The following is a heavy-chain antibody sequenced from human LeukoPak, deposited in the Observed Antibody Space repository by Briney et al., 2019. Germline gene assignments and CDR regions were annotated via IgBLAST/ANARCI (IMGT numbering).Heavy chain of an antibody. Sequence: ASVKVSCKASGYTFTGYYMHWVRQAPGQGLEWMGWINPNSGGTNYAQKFQGRVTMTRDTSISTACMELSRLRSDDTAVYYCARGPLPIYYYDISGYYSDYWGQGTLVTVSS. CDR3: ARGPLPIYYYDISGYYSDY. CDR1: GYTFTGYY. CDR2: INPNSGGT. V-gene: IGHV1-2*02. D-gene: IGHD3-22*01. J-gene: IGHJ4*02.